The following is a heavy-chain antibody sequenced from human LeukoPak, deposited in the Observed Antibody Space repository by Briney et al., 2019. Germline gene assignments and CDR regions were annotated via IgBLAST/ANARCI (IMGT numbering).Heavy chain of an antibody. D-gene: IGHD3-22*01. Sequence: GGSLRLSCAASGFTFSSYAMTWVRQAPGKGLQWVSAVSGSGAHTYYADSVKGRFTISRDNSRDTLYLQMNSLRAEDTAVYYCAKGQDYYDSSGHYEADAFDIWGQGTMVTVSS. CDR3: AKGQDYYDSSGHYEADAFDI. V-gene: IGHV3-23*01. J-gene: IGHJ3*02. CDR1: GFTFSSYA. CDR2: VSGSGAHT.